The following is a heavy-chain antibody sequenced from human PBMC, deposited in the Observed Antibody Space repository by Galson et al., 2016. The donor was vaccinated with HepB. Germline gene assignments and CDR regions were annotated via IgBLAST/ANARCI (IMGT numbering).Heavy chain of an antibody. J-gene: IGHJ4*02. CDR3: ARSYLLGRGFGW. D-gene: IGHD3-3*01. V-gene: IGHV6-1*01. Sequence: CAISGDSVSSNMAGWYWIRQSPSRGLEWLGRTFYRSNWQTDYAESVRSRITINADTSKNQFSLHLSSVTPEDTAVYYCARSYLLGRGFGWWGQGTLVTASS. CDR2: TFYRSNWQT. CDR1: GDSVSSNMAG.